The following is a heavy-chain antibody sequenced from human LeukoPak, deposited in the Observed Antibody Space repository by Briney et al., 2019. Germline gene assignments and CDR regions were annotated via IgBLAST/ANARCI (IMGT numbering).Heavy chain of an antibody. D-gene: IGHD2-21*01. CDR3: ARAAYP. CDR2: IYYSGST. Sequence: SETLSLTCTVSGYSISSGYYWDWIRQPPGKGLEWIGSIYYSGSTYYNPSLKSRVTISVDTSKNQFSLKLSSVTAAGTAVYYCARAAYPWGQGTLVTVSS. V-gene: IGHV4-38-2*02. CDR1: GYSISSGYY. J-gene: IGHJ5*02.